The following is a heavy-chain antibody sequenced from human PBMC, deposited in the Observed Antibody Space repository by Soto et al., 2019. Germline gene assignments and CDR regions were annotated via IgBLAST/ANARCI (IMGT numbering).Heavy chain of an antibody. V-gene: IGHV3-30*03. CDR3: ARDVSVASADYYFDS. J-gene: IGHJ4*02. CDR2: ISYDGKNK. CDR1: GFTFKSYP. Sequence: GGSLRLSRAASGFTFKSYPLYGVRQAPGKGLEWVAVISYDGKNKYYADSVKGRFTSSRDNSKNTLYLQMDSLRTEDTAVYYCARDVSVASADYYFDSWGQGT. D-gene: IGHD6-13*01.